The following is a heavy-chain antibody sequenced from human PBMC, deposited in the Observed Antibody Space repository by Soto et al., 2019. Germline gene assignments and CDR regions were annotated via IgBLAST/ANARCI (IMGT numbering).Heavy chain of an antibody. Sequence: GGSLRLSCAASGFTFSSYGMHWVRQAPSKGLEWVAVISYDGSNKYYADSAKGRFTISRDNSKNTLYLQMNSLRAEDTAVYYCAKDYSSGWYVDFDYWGQGTLVTVSS. J-gene: IGHJ4*02. CDR3: AKDYSSGWYVDFDY. CDR1: GFTFSSYG. V-gene: IGHV3-30*18. CDR2: ISYDGSNK. D-gene: IGHD6-19*01.